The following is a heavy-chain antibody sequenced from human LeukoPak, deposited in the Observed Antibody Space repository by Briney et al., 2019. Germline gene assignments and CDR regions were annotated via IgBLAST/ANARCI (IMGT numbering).Heavy chain of an antibody. CDR2: ISGSGGST. J-gene: IGHJ6*02. V-gene: IGHV3-23*01. D-gene: IGHD6-19*01. CDR3: AKEFGPNSSGWYWYYYYGMDV. Sequence: PGGSLRLSCAASGFTFSSYAMSWVRQAPGKGLEWVSAISGSGGSTYYADSVKGRFTISRDNSKNTLYLQMNSLRAEDTAVYYCAKEFGPNSSGWYWYYYYGMDVWGQGTTVTVSS. CDR1: GFTFSSYA.